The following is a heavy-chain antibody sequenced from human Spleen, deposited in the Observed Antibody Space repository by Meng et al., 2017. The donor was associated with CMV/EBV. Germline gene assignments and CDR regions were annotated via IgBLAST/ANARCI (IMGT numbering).Heavy chain of an antibody. V-gene: IGHV4-4*07. Sequence: QVEIQPSGPVLGKPSDPLPLTCIVSGASIKNYNWNWVRQPAGQGLEWIGLIQVIGHTVYNPSLKSRVTVSLDASKSQFSLTLNSVTAADTATYYCAGSRPGGGACDYWGQGILVTVSS. D-gene: IGHD3-16*01. CDR2: IQVIGHT. J-gene: IGHJ4*02. CDR3: AGSRPGGGACDY. CDR1: GASIKNYN.